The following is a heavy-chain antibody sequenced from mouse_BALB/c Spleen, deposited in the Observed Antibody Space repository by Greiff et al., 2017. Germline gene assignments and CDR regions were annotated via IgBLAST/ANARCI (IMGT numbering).Heavy chain of an antibody. D-gene: IGHD3-3*01. J-gene: IGHJ2*01. V-gene: IGHV14-1*02. CDR3: ARIGLRGDY. Sequence: VQLKESGAELVRPGALVKLSCKASGFNIKDYYMHWVKQRPEQGLEWIGWIDPENGNTIYDPKFQGKASITADTSSNTAYLQLSSLTSEDTAVYYCARIGLRGDYWGQGTTLTVSS. CDR2: IDPENGNT. CDR1: GFNIKDYY.